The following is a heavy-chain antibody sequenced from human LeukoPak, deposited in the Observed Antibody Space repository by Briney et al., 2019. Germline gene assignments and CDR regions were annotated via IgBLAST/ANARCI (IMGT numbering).Heavy chain of an antibody. D-gene: IGHD3-16*01. CDR1: GFTVSTSV. Sequence: GNSLRLSCAASGFTVSTSVMHWVRQAPGKGLNWPAIISFDGTTKYYADSVKGRFTISRDNSKNTLFLQMDSLRVEDTAVYYCVKGKDLYGALDIWGQGTMVTVSS. CDR2: ISFDGTTK. J-gene: IGHJ3*02. V-gene: IGHV3-30*18. CDR3: VKGKDLYGALDI.